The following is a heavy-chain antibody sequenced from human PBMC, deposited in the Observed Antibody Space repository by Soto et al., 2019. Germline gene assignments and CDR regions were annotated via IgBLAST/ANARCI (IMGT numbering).Heavy chain of an antibody. V-gene: IGHV1-2*06. J-gene: IGHJ5*02. Sequence: ASVKVSCKVPGYAFTGYFIHWRRHDRVKGLEWMGRINPNTGATNYGRKFQDRGTMTRDTSINTGYMGLSSLKSYYAATYYGANLPPTPDWLDPWGQGTLVTVSS. D-gene: IGHD2-15*01. CDR2: INPNTGAT. CDR3: ANLPPTPDWLDP. CDR1: GYAFTGYF.